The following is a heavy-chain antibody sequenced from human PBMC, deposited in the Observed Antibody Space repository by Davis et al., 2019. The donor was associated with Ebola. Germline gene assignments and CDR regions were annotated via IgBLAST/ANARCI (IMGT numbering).Heavy chain of an antibody. CDR1: GGSISSSNW. CDR2: IYHSGST. J-gene: IGHJ5*02. Sequence: SETLSLTCAVSGGSISSSNWWSWVRQPPGKGLEWIGEIYHSGSTNYNPSLKSRVTISVDTSKNQFSLKLSSVTAADTAVYYCARVDYDFWSGYSNWFDPWGQGTLVTVSS. D-gene: IGHD3-3*01. CDR3: ARVDYDFWSGYSNWFDP. V-gene: IGHV4-4*02.